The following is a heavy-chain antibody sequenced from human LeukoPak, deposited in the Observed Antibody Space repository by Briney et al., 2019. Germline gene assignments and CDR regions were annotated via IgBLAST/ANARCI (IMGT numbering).Heavy chain of an antibody. Sequence: GGSLRLSCVASGFTFGKYWMSWVRQAPGKGLEWVANIKLDGSEKNYVDSVKGRFTISRDNTKNSLYLQMNSLRDEDTAVYYCARVAAGYSVNYFDYWGQGTLVTVSS. V-gene: IGHV3-7*01. CDR2: IKLDGSEK. CDR1: GFTFGKYW. D-gene: IGHD4-23*01. J-gene: IGHJ4*02. CDR3: ARVAAGYSVNYFDY.